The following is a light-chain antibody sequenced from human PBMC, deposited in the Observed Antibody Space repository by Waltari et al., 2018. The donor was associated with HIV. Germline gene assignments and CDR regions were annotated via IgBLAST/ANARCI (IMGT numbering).Light chain of an antibody. J-gene: IGKJ2*01. CDR2: GAS. Sequence: IVLTQSPATLSVSPAERATLSCRASQSVSTNLAWYHQNLSPISRLLIYGASTRAASIPATFSGSGSGTEFTLTISSLQSEDFAVYYCQQYNHWPPYTFGQGTKLEIK. CDR3: QQYNHWPPYT. CDR1: QSVSTN. V-gene: IGKV3-15*01.